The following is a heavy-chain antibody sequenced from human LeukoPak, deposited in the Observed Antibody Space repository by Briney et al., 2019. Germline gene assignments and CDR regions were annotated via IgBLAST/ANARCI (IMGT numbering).Heavy chain of an antibody. D-gene: IGHD6-25*01. CDR3: AKGYRGIAAAAFHY. CDR2: IRYDGSNK. Sequence: TGGSLRLSCGASGFTFSSYGMHWVRQAPGKGLEWVAFIRYDGSNKYYADSVKGRFTISRDNSKNTLYLQMNSLRAEDTAVYYCAKGYRGIAAAAFHYWGQGTLVTVSS. J-gene: IGHJ4*02. CDR1: GFTFSSYG. V-gene: IGHV3-30*02.